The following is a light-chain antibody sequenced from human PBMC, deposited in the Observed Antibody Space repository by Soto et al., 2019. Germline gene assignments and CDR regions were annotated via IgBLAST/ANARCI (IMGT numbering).Light chain of an antibody. CDR1: SSDLGTYDY. Sequence: QSALTQPPSASGSPGQSVTISCTGTSSDLGTYDYVSWFQQHPGKAPKLMIYEVNKRPSGVPDRFSASKSGTTASLTVSGLQAEDEADYYCSSYGGSSLFGVFGGGTKLTVL. V-gene: IGLV2-8*01. CDR2: EVN. J-gene: IGLJ3*02. CDR3: SSYGGSSLFGV.